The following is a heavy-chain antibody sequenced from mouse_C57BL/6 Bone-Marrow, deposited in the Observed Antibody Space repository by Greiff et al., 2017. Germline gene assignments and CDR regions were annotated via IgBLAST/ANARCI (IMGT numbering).Heavy chain of an antibody. CDR3: ARHGYDADY. V-gene: IGHV1-42*01. J-gene: IGHJ2*01. CDR2: ISPSTGGT. D-gene: IGHD2-2*01. Sequence: EVQLQQSGPELVKPGASVKISCKASGYSFTGYYMNWVKQSPEKSLEWIGEISPSTGGTTYNQKFKAKATLTVDKSSSTAYMQLKSLTSEDSAVYYCARHGYDADYWGQGTTLTVSS. CDR1: GYSFTGYY.